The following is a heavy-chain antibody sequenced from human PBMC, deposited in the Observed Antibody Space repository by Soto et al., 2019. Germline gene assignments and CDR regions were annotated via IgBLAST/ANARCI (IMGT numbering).Heavy chain of an antibody. Sequence: SETLSLTCTVSGGSISSSSYYWGWIRQPPGKGLEWIGSIYYSGSTYYNPSLKSRVTISVDTSKNQFSLKLSSVTAAGTAVYYCARRGAAAGDYYYYGMDVWGQGATVTVSS. CDR3: ARRGAAAGDYYYYGMDV. CDR1: GGSISSSSYY. D-gene: IGHD6-13*01. V-gene: IGHV4-39*01. CDR2: IYYSGST. J-gene: IGHJ6*02.